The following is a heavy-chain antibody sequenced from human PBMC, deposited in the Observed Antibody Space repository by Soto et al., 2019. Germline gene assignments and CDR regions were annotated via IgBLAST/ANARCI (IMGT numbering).Heavy chain of an antibody. CDR3: ARSTLRYYDYVWGSYRPDY. D-gene: IGHD3-16*02. V-gene: IGHV1-69*13. J-gene: IGHJ4*02. CDR1: GGTFSSYA. Sequence: SVKVSCKASGGTFSSYAISWVRQAPGQGLEWMGGIIPIFGTANYAQKFQGRVTITADESTSTAYMELSSLRSEDTAVYYCARSTLRYYDYVWGSYRPDYLGQGTLVTVSS. CDR2: IIPIFGTA.